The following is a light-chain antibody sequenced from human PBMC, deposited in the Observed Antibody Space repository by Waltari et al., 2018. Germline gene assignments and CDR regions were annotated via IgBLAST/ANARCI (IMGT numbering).Light chain of an antibody. V-gene: IGKV1-12*01. CDR1: QAISGW. J-gene: IGKJ4*01. CDR3: QQATSLPLT. Sequence: DIQMTQSPSSVSASEGDRVTITCRASQAISGWLAWYQQKPGRAPKLLIYSASSLHSGVSSRFSGSGSGTDFTLTISSLQPEDFAIYYCQQATSLPLTFGGGTRVEIK. CDR2: SAS.